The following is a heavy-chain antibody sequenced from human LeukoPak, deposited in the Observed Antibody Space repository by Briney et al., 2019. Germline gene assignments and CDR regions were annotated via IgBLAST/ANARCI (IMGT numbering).Heavy chain of an antibody. Sequence: PGGSLRLSCAASGFTFSSYSMSWVRQAPGKGLEWVGRIKSKTDGGTTDYAAPVKGRFTISRDDSKNSLYLQMNSLITEDTAVYYCTPYYYGPGSYRGLWGQGTLVTVSS. CDR1: GFTFSSYS. CDR3: TPYYYGPGSYRGL. J-gene: IGHJ4*02. CDR2: IKSKTDGGTT. D-gene: IGHD3-10*01. V-gene: IGHV3-15*01.